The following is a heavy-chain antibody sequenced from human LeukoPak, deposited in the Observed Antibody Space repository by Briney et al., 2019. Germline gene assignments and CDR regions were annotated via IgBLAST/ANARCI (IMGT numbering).Heavy chain of an antibody. CDR2: IKQDGTEK. V-gene: IGHV3-7*04. Sequence: GGSLRLSCAGSGFTFSSYWMSWVRQAPGKGLEWVANIKQDGTEKYYVDSVKGRFTISRDNAKNSLYLQMNSLRAEDTAVYYCARVQARYYDSSGYSDYWGQGTLVTVSS. CDR1: GFTFSSYW. D-gene: IGHD3-22*01. J-gene: IGHJ4*02. CDR3: ARVQARYYDSSGYSDY.